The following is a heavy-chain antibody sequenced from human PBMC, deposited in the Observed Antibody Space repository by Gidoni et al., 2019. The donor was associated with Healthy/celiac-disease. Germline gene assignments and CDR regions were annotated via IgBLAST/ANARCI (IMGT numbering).Heavy chain of an antibody. CDR2: ISGSGGST. J-gene: IGHJ6*03. CDR3: AKYMDILTGYSYYYYYYMDV. CDR1: GFTFSSYA. Sequence: EVQLLESGGGLVQPGGSLRLSCAASGFTFSSYALSWVRQAPGKGLEWVSAISGSGGSTYYADSVKGRFTISRDNSKNTLYLQMNSLRAEDTAVYYCAKYMDILTGYSYYYYYYMDVWGKGTTVTVSS. D-gene: IGHD3-9*01. V-gene: IGHV3-23*01.